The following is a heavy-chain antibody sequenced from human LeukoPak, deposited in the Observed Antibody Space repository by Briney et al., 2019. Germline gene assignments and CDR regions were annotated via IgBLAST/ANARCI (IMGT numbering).Heavy chain of an antibody. J-gene: IGHJ5*02. D-gene: IGHD5-24*01. Sequence: SETLSLTCTVSGYSISSGYYWGWIRQPPGKGLEWIGSNYHSGSTYYNPHLKSRVTISVSTSKNQFSLKLSSVTAADTAVYYCARVKGWPPGWFDPWGQGTLVTVSS. CDR2: NYHSGST. CDR3: ARVKGWPPGWFDP. V-gene: IGHV4-38-2*02. CDR1: GYSISSGYY.